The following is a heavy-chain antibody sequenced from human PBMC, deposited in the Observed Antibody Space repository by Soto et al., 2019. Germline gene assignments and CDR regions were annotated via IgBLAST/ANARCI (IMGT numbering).Heavy chain of an antibody. Sequence: QVQLVESGGGVVQPGRSLRLSCAASGFTFSSYGMHWVRQAPGKGLEWVAVIWYDGSNKYYADSVKGRFTISRDNSKNTLYLQMNSLRAEDTAVYYCARAMTTVTGWFDPLGQGTLVTVSS. J-gene: IGHJ5*02. CDR2: IWYDGSNK. CDR1: GFTFSSYG. CDR3: ARAMTTVTGWFDP. V-gene: IGHV3-33*01. D-gene: IGHD4-4*01.